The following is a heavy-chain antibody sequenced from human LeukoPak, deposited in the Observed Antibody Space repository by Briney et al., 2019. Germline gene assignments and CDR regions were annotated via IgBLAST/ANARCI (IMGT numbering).Heavy chain of an antibody. V-gene: IGHV3-15*07. Sequence: PGGSLRLSCAASGFSFSNAWMNWVRQAPGKGLEWVGRIKSKTDGGTTDYAAPVKGRFTISRDDSKNTLYLQMNSLKTEDTAVYYCTTDPIVGTTTRWFDPWGQGTLVTVSS. D-gene: IGHD1-26*01. CDR1: GFSFSNAW. J-gene: IGHJ5*02. CDR2: IKSKTDGGTT. CDR3: TTDPIVGTTTRWFDP.